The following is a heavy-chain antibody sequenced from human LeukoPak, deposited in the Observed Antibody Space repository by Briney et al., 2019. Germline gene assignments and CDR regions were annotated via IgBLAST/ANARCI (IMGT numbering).Heavy chain of an antibody. V-gene: IGHV1-2*02. D-gene: IGHD2-15*01. Sequence: ASVKVSCKASGYTFTGYYLHWVRQAPGQGLEWMGWINPNSGGTNYAQKFQGRVTMTRDTSISTAYMELSRLRSDDTAVYYCAREGGSCYATSYWGQGTLVTVSS. CDR2: INPNSGGT. J-gene: IGHJ4*02. CDR1: GYTFTGYY. CDR3: AREGGSCYATSY.